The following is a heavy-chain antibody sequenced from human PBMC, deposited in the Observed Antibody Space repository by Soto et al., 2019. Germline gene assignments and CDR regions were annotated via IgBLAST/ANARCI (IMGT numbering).Heavy chain of an antibody. CDR3: ATDVRYFTSDVCPYVLDV. J-gene: IGHJ6*02. CDR1: GGTFSTYA. V-gene: IGHV1-69*06. D-gene: IGHD3-9*01. CDR2: IIPTFGTP. Sequence: QVQLVQSGAEVKKPGSSVKVSCKASGGTFSTYAITWVRQAPGQGLEWMGRIIPTFGTPIYAQKFQGRATSTADNSTRTAYMELRRLRSEDAAVYYCATDVRYFTSDVCPYVLDVWSPGTTVSVSS.